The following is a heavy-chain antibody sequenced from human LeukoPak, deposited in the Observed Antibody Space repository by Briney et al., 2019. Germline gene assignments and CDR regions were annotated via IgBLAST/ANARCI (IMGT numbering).Heavy chain of an antibody. D-gene: IGHD6-19*01. CDR1: GYSFTNYW. V-gene: IGHV5-51*01. Sequence: GESLKISCQGSGYSFTNYWIGWVGQMPGKGLEWMGIIYPGDSGTRYSPSFQGQVTISADKSISTAYLQWSSLKASDTAMYYCARQLYSSGWFAFDIWGQGTMVTVSS. CDR2: IYPGDSGT. CDR3: ARQLYSSGWFAFDI. J-gene: IGHJ3*02.